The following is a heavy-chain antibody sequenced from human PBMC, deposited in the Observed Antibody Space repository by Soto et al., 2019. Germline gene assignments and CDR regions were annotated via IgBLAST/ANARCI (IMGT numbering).Heavy chain of an antibody. CDR1: GFTFSSYA. CDR3: EKDRVDFGSGYDAFDI. CDR2: ISGRGGST. V-gene: IGHV3-23*01. Sequence: GGSLRLSCAASGFTFSSYAMSWVSQAPGKGLEWVSAISGRGGSTYYADSVKGRFTISRDNSKNTLYLQMNRLRAEDTAVYYCEKDRVDFGSGYDAFDIWGQGTMVTVSS. J-gene: IGHJ3*02. D-gene: IGHD3-3*01.